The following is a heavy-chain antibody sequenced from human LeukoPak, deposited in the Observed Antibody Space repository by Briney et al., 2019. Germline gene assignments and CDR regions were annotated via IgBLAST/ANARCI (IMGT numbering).Heavy chain of an antibody. CDR2: IEEDGDKR. Sequence: GGSLRLSCAASGITFGNNWMHWVRQGPGKGLEWVATIEEDGDKRYYVDSVKGRFTISRDNAKNSLYLQMNSLRAEDTAVYYCARDGVAYWGQGTLVIVSS. CDR1: GITFGNNW. V-gene: IGHV3-7*03. J-gene: IGHJ4*02. D-gene: IGHD2-15*01. CDR3: ARDGVAY.